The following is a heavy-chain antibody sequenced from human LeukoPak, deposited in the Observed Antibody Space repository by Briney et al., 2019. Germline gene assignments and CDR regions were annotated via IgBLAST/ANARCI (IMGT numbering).Heavy chain of an antibody. CDR1: GGTFSSYA. Sequence: SVKVSCKASGGTFSSYAISWVRQAPGQGLEWMGRIIPILGIANYAQKFQGRVAITADKSTSTAYMELSSLRSEDTAVYYCARVGYYGSGIDYWGQGALVTVSS. D-gene: IGHD3-10*01. CDR3: ARVGYYGSGIDY. CDR2: IIPILGIA. V-gene: IGHV1-69*04. J-gene: IGHJ4*02.